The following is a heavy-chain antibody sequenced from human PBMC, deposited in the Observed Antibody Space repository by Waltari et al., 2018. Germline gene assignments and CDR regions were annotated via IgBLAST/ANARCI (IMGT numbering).Heavy chain of an antibody. CDR3: ASGPDCGGDCYSYNWFDP. J-gene: IGHJ5*02. D-gene: IGHD2-21*01. CDR2: IYHSGST. V-gene: IGHV4-38-2*01. Sequence: QVQLQESGPGLVKPSETLSLTCAVSGYSISSGYYWGWIRQPPGKGLEWIGSIYHSGSTYYNPSLKSRVTISVDTSKTQFSLKLSSVTAADTAVYYCASGPDCGGDCYSYNWFDPWGQGTLVTVSS. CDR1: GYSISSGYY.